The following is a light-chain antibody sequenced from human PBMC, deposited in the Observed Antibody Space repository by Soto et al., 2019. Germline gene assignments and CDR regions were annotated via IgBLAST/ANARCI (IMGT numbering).Light chain of an antibody. J-gene: IGKJ4*01. CDR1: HNIRNN. CDR3: QHFYICPVT. CDR2: YAS. V-gene: IGKV3-15*01. Sequence: VVLTQSPATLSVSPGETVTLSCRASHNIRNNLAWYQHKPGQAPRLLISYASSGATGVPGRFSGSGSGTEFALTISSLQSEDSAVYYCQHFYICPVTFGGGTKV.